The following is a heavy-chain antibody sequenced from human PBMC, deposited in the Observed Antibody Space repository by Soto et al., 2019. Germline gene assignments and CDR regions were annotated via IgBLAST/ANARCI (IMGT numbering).Heavy chain of an antibody. D-gene: IGHD3-22*01. CDR3: AKDLGGYPLYYFDY. Sequence: GGSLRLSCAASGFTFSSYGMHLVPQAPGKGLEWVAVISYDGSNKYYADSVKGRFTISRDNSKNTLYLQMNSLRAEDTAVYSCAKDLGGYPLYYFDYWGQGTLVTVSS. CDR1: GFTFSSYG. V-gene: IGHV3-30*18. J-gene: IGHJ4*02. CDR2: ISYDGSNK.